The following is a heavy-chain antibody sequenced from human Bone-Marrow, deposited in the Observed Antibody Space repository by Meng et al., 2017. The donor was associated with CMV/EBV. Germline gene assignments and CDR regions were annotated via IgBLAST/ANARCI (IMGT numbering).Heavy chain of an antibody. Sequence: GESLKISCAASGFTFSDYYMNWIRQAPGKGLEWVSYISSSGSTIYYADSVKGRFTISRDNAKNSLYLQMNSLRAEDTAVYYCARDARVTIFGVVIDAFDIWGEGTMVTLS. CDR3: ARDARVTIFGVVIDAFDI. V-gene: IGHV3-11*04. J-gene: IGHJ3*02. CDR2: ISSSGSTI. CDR1: GFTFSDYY. D-gene: IGHD3-3*01.